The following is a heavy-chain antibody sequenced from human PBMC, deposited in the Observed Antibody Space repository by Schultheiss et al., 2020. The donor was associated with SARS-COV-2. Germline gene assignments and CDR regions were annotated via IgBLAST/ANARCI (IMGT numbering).Heavy chain of an antibody. CDR3: ARDLNDFWSGYWGDYFDY. CDR1: GFTFSSYA. Sequence: GGSLRLSCAASGFTFSSYAMSWVRQAPGKGLEWVSSISSSSSYIYYADSVKGRFTISRDNSKNTLYLQMNSLRAEDTAVYYCARDLNDFWSGYWGDYFDYWGQGTLVTVSS. CDR2: ISSSSSYI. D-gene: IGHD3-3*01. J-gene: IGHJ4*02. V-gene: IGHV3-21*01.